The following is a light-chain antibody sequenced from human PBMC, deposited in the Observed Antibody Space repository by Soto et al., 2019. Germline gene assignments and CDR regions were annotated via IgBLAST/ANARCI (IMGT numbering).Light chain of an antibody. J-gene: IGLJ2*01. CDR2: DVT. CDR1: SSDIGIYNY. V-gene: IGLV2-14*01. CDR3: TSYTNSKTLI. Sequence: QSALTKPASVSGSPGQSITISCTGTSSDIGIYNYVSWYQQPPGKAPKLIVYDVTNRPSGVSNRFSGSKSGNTASLTISGLQVEDEADYYCTSYTNSKTLIFGGGTKGTVL.